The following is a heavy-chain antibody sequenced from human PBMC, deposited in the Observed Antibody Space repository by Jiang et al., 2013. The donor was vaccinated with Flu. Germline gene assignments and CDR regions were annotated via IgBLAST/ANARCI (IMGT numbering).Heavy chain of an antibody. CDR3: ARSSVGSSGIDY. Sequence: GLLKPSETLSLTCTVSGGSVSSGSYYWSWIRQPPGKGLEWIGYIYYSGSTNYNPSLKSRVTISVDTSKNQFPLKLSSVTAADTAVYYCARSSVGSSGIDYWGQGTLVTVSS. D-gene: IGHD6-19*01. CDR1: GGSVSSGSYY. CDR2: IYYSGST. V-gene: IGHV4-61*01. J-gene: IGHJ4*02.